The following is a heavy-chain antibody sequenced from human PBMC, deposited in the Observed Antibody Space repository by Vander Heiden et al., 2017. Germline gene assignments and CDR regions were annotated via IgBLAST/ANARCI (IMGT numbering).Heavy chain of an antibody. CDR1: GFTFSSYC. CDR2: IKQDGSEK. V-gene: IGHV3-7*01. Sequence: AASGFTFSSYCMSWVRQAPGKGLEWVANIKQDGSEKYYVDSVKGRFTISRDNAKNSLYLQMNSLRAEDTAVYYCARGGYYCSGGSCYLKGRWGQGTLVTVSS. CDR3: ARGGYYCSGGSCYLKGR. D-gene: IGHD2-15*01. J-gene: IGHJ4*02.